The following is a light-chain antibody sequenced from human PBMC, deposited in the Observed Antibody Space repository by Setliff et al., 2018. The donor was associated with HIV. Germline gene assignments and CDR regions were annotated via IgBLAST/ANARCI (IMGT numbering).Light chain of an antibody. CDR1: SSDVGGYNY. J-gene: IGLJ1*01. CDR2: DVS. V-gene: IGLV2-11*01. CDR3: CSYGSSDTFV. Sequence: QSVLTQPRSVSGSPGQTVTISCTGTSSDVGGYNYVSWYQQHPGKAPKFMIYDVSKRPSGVPDRFSGSKSGNTASLTTSGLQADDEADYYCCSYGSSDTFVFGTGTKVTVL.